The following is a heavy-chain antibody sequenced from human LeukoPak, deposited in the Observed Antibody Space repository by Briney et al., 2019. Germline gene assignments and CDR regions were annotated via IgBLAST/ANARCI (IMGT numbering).Heavy chain of an antibody. J-gene: IGHJ4*02. V-gene: IGHV1-69*04. CDR1: GGTFSSYT. D-gene: IGHD6-19*01. CDR2: IIPILGIA. Sequence: ASVKVSCKASGGTFSSYTISWVRQAPGQGLEWMGRIIPILGIANYAQKFQGRVTITADKSTSTAYMELSSLRSEDTAVYYCARDASIAVAGTPFRYFDYWGQGTLVTASS. CDR3: ARDASIAVAGTPFRYFDY.